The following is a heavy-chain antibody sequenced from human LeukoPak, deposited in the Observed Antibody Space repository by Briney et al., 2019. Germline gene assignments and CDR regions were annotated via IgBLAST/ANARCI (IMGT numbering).Heavy chain of an antibody. J-gene: IGHJ4*02. V-gene: IGHV4-59*11. CDR2: IYYIGST. D-gene: IGHD5-24*01. CDR1: GASISSHF. CDR3: ASTRRDGYPFDY. Sequence: SETLSITCTVSGASISSHFWTWIRQPPGKGLEWIGYIYYIGSTNYSPSLKSRVTISVDTSKNQFSLNLSSVTAADTAVYYCASTRRDGYPFDYWGQGTLVTVSS.